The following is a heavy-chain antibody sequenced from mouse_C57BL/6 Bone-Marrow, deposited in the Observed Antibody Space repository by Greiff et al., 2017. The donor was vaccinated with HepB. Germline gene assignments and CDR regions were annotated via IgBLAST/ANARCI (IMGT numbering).Heavy chain of an antibody. D-gene: IGHD2-3*01. CDR1: GYTFTSYW. V-gene: IGHV1-7*01. Sequence: VQRVESGAELAKPGASVKLSCKASGYTFTSYWMHWVKQRPGQGLEWIGYINPSSGYTKYNQKFKDKATLTADKSSSTAYMQLSSLTYEDSAVYYCADGYYIDYWGQGTTLTVSS. CDR3: ADGYYIDY. J-gene: IGHJ2*01. CDR2: INPSSGYT.